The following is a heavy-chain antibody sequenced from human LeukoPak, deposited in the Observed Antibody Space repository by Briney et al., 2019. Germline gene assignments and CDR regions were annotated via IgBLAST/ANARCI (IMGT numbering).Heavy chain of an antibody. J-gene: IGHJ4*02. V-gene: IGHV3-30*18. CDR1: GFTFRSCG. D-gene: IGHD2/OR15-2a*01. CDR3: VKYLGAFRHFDH. Sequence: GGSLRLSCAASGFTFRSCGMHWVRQAPGKGLEWVAGISSSGYSQSYIDSVKGRFTISRDNSKNTLDLQMNSLGGDDTAVYYCVKYLGAFRHFDHWGQGTLVTASS. CDR2: ISSSGYSQ.